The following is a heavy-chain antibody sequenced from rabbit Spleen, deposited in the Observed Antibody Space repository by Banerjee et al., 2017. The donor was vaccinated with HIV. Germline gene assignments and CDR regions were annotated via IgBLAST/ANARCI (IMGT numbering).Heavy chain of an antibody. CDR1: GFSFSSRYY. D-gene: IGHD8-1*01. V-gene: IGHV1S40*01. J-gene: IGHJ6*01. CDR2: IYGGSSGTT. Sequence: QSLEESGGDLVKPGASLTLTCTASGFSFSSRYYMCWVRQAPGKGLEWIACIYGGSSGTTYYANWAVGRFTISKTSSTTVTLRMTSLTAADTATYFCARDTGSSFSSYGMDLWGPGTLVTVS. CDR3: ARDTGSSFSSYGMDL.